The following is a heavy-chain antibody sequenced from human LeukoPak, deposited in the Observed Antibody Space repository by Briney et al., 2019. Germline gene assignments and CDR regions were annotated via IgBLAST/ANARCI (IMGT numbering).Heavy chain of an antibody. CDR2: VSPKTGRT. V-gene: IGHV1-8*01. J-gene: IGHJ5*02. Sequence: ASVLVSCKASGYTFRIHDINWVRQAPGQGLEWTGWVSPKTGRTGYAQKFQGRVYVTTNASLSTAYMELSSLRSDDTAVYFCARESERNDGWFDPWGQGTLVTVSS. D-gene: IGHD1-1*01. CDR3: ARESERNDGWFDP. CDR1: GYTFRIHD.